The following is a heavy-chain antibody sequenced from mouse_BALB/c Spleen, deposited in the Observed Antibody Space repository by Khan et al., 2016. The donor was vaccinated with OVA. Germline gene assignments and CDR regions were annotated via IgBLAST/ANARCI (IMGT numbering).Heavy chain of an antibody. V-gene: IGHV9-3-1*01. D-gene: IGHD2-1*01. CDR2: INTYTGEP. J-gene: IGHJ3*01. CDR1: GYTFTNYG. Sequence: QIQLVQSGPELKKPGETVKISCKASGYTFTNYGMNWVKQAPGKGLKWMGWINTYTGEPTYADDFTGRFAFSLEPSARTAYLQFNSLKNEDTATYFCARSNGNYWFAYWGQGTLVTVSA. CDR3: ARSNGNYWFAY.